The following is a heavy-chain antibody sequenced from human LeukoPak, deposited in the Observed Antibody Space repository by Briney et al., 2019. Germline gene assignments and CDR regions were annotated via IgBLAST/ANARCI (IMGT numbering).Heavy chain of an antibody. J-gene: IGHJ4*02. CDR1: GGSISSYY. CDR2: IYYSGST. V-gene: IGHV4-59*12. Sequence: SETLSLTCTVSGGSISSYYRSWIRQPPGKGLEWIGYIYYSGSTNYNPSLKSRVTMSVDTSKNQFSLKLSSVTAADTAVYYCARDLRGPTGGYFDYWGQGTLVTVSS. D-gene: IGHD4-23*01. CDR3: ARDLRGPTGGYFDY.